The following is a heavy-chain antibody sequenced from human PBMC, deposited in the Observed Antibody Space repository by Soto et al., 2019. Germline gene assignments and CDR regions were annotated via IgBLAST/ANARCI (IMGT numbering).Heavy chain of an antibody. Sequence: ASVKVSCKASGYTFTSYDINSVRHATGQGRGWMGWMNPNSGNTGYAQKFQGRVTITRDTSASTAYMALSSLRSEDTAVYYCARGGNYDFWSGYYNYYYYYGMDVWGQGTTVNVSS. V-gene: IGHV1-8*01. CDR2: MNPNSGNT. CDR1: GYTFTSYD. D-gene: IGHD3-3*01. CDR3: ARGGNYDFWSGYYNYYYYYGMDV. J-gene: IGHJ6*02.